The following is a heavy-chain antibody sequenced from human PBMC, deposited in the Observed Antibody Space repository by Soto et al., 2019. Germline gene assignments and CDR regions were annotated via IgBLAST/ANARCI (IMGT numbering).Heavy chain of an antibody. V-gene: IGHV3-15*07. J-gene: IGHJ4*02. D-gene: IGHD3-16*02. CDR3: TSHLYDYVWGSYCYFDY. CDR1: GFNFGNAW. Sequence: PGGPLRLRCGASGFNFGNAWRHWVRQAPGKGLEWVGRIKSKTDGGTTDYAAPVKGRFTISRDDSKNTLYLQMNSLKTEDTAVYYCTSHLYDYVWGSYCYFDYWGQGTLVTVSS. CDR2: IKSKTDGGTT.